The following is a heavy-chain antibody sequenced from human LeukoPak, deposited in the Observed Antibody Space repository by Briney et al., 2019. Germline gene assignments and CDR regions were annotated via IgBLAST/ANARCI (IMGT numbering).Heavy chain of an antibody. D-gene: IGHD3-22*01. V-gene: IGHV3-7*01. J-gene: IGHJ6*02. CDR2: IKQDGSEK. CDR1: GFTFSSYW. Sequence: GGSLRLSCAASGFTFSSYWMSWVRQAPGKGLEWVANIKQDGSEKYYVDSVKGRFTISRDNSKNTLYLQMNSLRAEDTAVYYCAREKGNYYDERVGMDVWGQGTTVTVSS. CDR3: AREKGNYYDERVGMDV.